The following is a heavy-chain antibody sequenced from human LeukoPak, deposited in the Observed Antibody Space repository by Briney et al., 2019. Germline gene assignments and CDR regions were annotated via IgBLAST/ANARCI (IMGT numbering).Heavy chain of an antibody. V-gene: IGHV1-18*01. CDR3: ARDGTAVAATTGDY. J-gene: IGHJ4*02. CDR1: GYTFTTYG. D-gene: IGHD6-19*01. Sequence: GAAVKVSCKASGYTFTTYGISWVRQAPGQGLEWVGWISAYNGNTNYAQKLQGRVTMTTDTSTSTAYMELRSLRSDDTAVYYCARDGTAVAATTGDYWGQGTLVTVSS. CDR2: ISAYNGNT.